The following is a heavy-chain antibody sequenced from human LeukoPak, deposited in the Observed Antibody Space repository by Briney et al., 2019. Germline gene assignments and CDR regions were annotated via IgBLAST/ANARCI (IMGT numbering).Heavy chain of an antibody. CDR1: GGSISSGSYV. Sequence: PSETLSLTCTVSGGSISSGSYVWSWIRQPAGKGLEWIVRIYTSGSTNYNPSLKSRVTISVDTSKNQFSLKLSSVTAADTAVYYCASDRIEVDAFDIWGQGTMVTVSS. J-gene: IGHJ3*02. CDR2: IYTSGST. CDR3: ASDRIEVDAFDI. D-gene: IGHD2-15*01. V-gene: IGHV4-61*02.